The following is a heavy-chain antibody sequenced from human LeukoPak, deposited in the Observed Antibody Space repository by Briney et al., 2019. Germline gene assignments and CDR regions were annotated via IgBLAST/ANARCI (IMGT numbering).Heavy chain of an antibody. D-gene: IGHD6-6*01. V-gene: IGHV3-66*01. J-gene: IGHJ3*02. CDR1: GFTVSNNY. CDR2: LYSGGST. CDR3: ARELFPSIDAFDI. Sequence: GGSLRLSCAASGFTVSNNYMSWVRQAPGKGLEWVSVLYSGGSTYYADSVKGRFTVSRDNSKNTLYLQMNSLRAEDTAVYYCARELFPSIDAFDIWGQGTMVTVSS.